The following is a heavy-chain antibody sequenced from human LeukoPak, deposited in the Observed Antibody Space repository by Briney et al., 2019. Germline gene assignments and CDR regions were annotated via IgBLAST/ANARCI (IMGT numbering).Heavy chain of an antibody. J-gene: IGHJ4*02. CDR3: ARVGGNYEGLIDY. CDR2: ISAYNGYT. V-gene: IGHV1-18*01. CDR1: GYTFTSYA. D-gene: IGHD1-26*01. Sequence: ASVKVSCKASGYTFTSYAIGWVRQAPGQGLEWMGWISAYNGYTNYAQSLQGRVTMTTGTSTSTAYMELRSLRSDDTAMYYCARVGGNYEGLIDYWGQGTLVTVSS.